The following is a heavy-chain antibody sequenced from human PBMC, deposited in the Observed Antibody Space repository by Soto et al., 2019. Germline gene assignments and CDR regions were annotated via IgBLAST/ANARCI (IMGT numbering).Heavy chain of an antibody. CDR3: ARVHCSGDGCYFVDY. J-gene: IGHJ4*02. CDR1: GYTFSSYG. D-gene: IGHD2-15*01. V-gene: IGHV1-18*01. CDR2: ISAYNGGKT. Sequence: ASVKVSCKASGYTFSSYGISWVRQAPGQGLEWMGWISAYNGGKTHYVQKFQGRVTMTTDTSTSTAYMELRSLRSDHTAVYYCARVHCSGDGCYFVDYWGQGTLVTVSS.